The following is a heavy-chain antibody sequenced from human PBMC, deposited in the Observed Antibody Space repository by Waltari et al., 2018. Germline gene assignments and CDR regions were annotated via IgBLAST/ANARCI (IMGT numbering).Heavy chain of an antibody. Sequence: QVQLQESGPGLVKPSEPLSLTCTVSGGSISRYYWSWIRQPPGKGLEWIGYSYYRGSANSNPSLKGLVTISVDTAKNQFSLKLSSVTAADTAVYYCARETGTEGTGFDWGQGTLVTVSS. CDR1: GGSISRYY. CDR2: SYYRGSA. D-gene: IGHD1-1*01. J-gene: IGHJ4*02. V-gene: IGHV4-59*01. CDR3: ARETGTEGTGFD.